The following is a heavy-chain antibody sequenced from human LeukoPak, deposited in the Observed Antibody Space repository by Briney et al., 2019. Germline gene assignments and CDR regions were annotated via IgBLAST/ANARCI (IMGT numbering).Heavy chain of an antibody. CDR3: ARDAGDSSSWYGFYFDY. CDR2: IWYDGSNK. CDR1: GFTFSNFD. Sequence: GTSLRLSCAASGFTFSNFDIHWVRQAPGKGLEWVAVIWYDGSNKYYADSVKGRFTISRDNSKNTLYLQMNSLRAEDTAVYYCARDAGDSSSWYGFYFDYWGQGTLVTVSS. V-gene: IGHV3-33*08. J-gene: IGHJ4*02. D-gene: IGHD6-13*01.